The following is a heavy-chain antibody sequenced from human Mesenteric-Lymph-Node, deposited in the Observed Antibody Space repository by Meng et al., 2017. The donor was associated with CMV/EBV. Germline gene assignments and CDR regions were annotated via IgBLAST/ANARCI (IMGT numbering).Heavy chain of an antibody. CDR2: IYNSGPT. CDR1: GDSFSSGGHL. V-gene: IGHV4-31*03. Sequence: TGSGDSFSSGGHLRSRSRQHPGNGLEGIGSIYNSGPTYYNPSLKSRVAISLDTSKNQFSLRLSAVTAADTAVYYCARDSSGYYWFDPWGQGTLVTVSS. J-gene: IGHJ5*02. D-gene: IGHD3-22*01. CDR3: ARDSSGYYWFDP.